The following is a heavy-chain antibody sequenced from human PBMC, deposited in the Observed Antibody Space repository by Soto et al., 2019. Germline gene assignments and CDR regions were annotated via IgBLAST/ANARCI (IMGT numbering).Heavy chain of an antibody. CDR1: GGSISSSSYY. CDR3: FGEYYYDFWSGYSTKSYYGMDV. CDR2: IYYSGST. Sequence: SETLSLTCSVSGGSISSSSYYWCWIRQPPGQGLEWIGSIYYSGSTYYNPSLKSRVTISVDTSKNQFSLKLSSVTAADTAVYYCFGEYYYDFWSGYSTKSYYGMDVWGQGTTVPVSS. V-gene: IGHV4-39*01. D-gene: IGHD3-3*01. J-gene: IGHJ6*02.